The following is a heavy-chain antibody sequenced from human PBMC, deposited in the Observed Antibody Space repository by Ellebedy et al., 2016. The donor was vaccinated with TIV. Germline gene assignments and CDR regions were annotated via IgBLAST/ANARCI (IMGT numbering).Heavy chain of an antibody. J-gene: IGHJ5*02. CDR2: ISGSGGST. V-gene: IGHV3-23*01. D-gene: IGHD3-10*01. Sequence: GGSLRLSXAAPGFTFSSYAMSWVRQAPGKGLEWVSAISGSGGSTYYADSVKGRFTISRDNSKNTLYLQMNRLRAEDTAVYYCAKNWRFYYGSGSYYNHWGQGTLVTVSS. CDR1: GFTFSSYA. CDR3: AKNWRFYYGSGSYYNH.